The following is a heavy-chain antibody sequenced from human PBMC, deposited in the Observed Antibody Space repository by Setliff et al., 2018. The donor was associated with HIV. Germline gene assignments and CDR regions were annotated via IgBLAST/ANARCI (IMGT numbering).Heavy chain of an antibody. Sequence: SETLSLTCAVYGGFFSGYYWSWIRQPPGKGLEWIGEINHSGSTNYNPSLKSRVTISVDTSKNQFSLKLSSVTAEDTAVYYCVRVPLGAGSTTHYFDLWGQGTLVTVSS. CDR3: VRVPLGAGSTTHYFDL. D-gene: IGHD3-16*01. J-gene: IGHJ4*02. CDR1: GGFFSGYY. CDR2: INHSGST. V-gene: IGHV4-34*01.